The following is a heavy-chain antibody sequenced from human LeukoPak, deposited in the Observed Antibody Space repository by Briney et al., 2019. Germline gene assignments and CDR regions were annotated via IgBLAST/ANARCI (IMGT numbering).Heavy chain of an antibody. D-gene: IGHD3-3*01. CDR1: GYSISSGYY. CDR3: ARVGFWSGYATLYYFDY. V-gene: IGHV4-38-2*01. Sequence: SETLSLTCAVSGYSISSGYYWGWIRQPPGKGLEWIGRIYHSGSTYYNPSLKSRVTLSVATSNNQFSLKLSSVPAADTAVYYCARVGFWSGYATLYYFDYWGQGTLVTVSS. J-gene: IGHJ4*02. CDR2: IYHSGST.